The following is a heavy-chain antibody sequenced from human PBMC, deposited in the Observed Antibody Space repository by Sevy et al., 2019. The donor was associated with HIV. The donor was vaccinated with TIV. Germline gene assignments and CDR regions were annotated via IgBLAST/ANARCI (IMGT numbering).Heavy chain of an antibody. Sequence: ASVKVSCKASGYSFTNYYIHWVRQAPGQGLEWMGVINPSGGSTSYAQKLQGRVTMTRETSTSTVYMELSSLRSEDTAVYYCARVYYHDYSGPGYWGQGTLVTVSS. CDR2: INPSGGST. CDR1: GYSFTNYY. V-gene: IGHV1-46*04. D-gene: IGHD3-22*01. J-gene: IGHJ4*02. CDR3: ARVYYHDYSGPGY.